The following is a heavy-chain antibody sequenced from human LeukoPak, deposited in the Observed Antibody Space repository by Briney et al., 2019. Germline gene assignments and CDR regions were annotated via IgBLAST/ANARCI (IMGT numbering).Heavy chain of an antibody. CDR1: GFTVSSNY. J-gene: IGHJ4*02. V-gene: IGHV3-53*01. D-gene: IGHD3-10*01. Sequence: GGSLRLSCAASGFTVSSNYMSWVRQAPGKGLEWVSIIYGGGSTYYADSVKGRFTISRDNSKSTLYLQMNSLRADDTAVYYCAKASGSPYYFDYWGQGTLVTVSS. CDR2: IYGGGST. CDR3: AKASGSPYYFDY.